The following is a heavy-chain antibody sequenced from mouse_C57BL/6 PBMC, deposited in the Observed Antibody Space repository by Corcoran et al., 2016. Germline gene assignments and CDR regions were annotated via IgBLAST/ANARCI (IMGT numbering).Heavy chain of an antibody. CDR1: GYTFTDYY. CDR3: ARAGITTVVASPSYWYFDV. D-gene: IGHD1-1*01. Sequence: EVQLQQSGPVLVKPGASVKMSCKASGYTFTDYYMNWVKQSHGKSLEWIGVINPYNGGTSYNQKFKGKATLTVDKSSSTAYMELNSLTSEDSAVYYCARAGITTVVASPSYWYFDVWGTGTTVTVSS. V-gene: IGHV1-19*01. CDR2: INPYNGGT. J-gene: IGHJ1*03.